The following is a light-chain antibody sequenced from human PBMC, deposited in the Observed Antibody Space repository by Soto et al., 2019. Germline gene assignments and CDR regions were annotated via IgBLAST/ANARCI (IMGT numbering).Light chain of an antibody. V-gene: IGKV3-20*01. CDR1: QSISNN. CDR2: GAS. Sequence: EIVLTQSPATLSVSPGERATLSFRASQSISNNFAWFQQKPGQAPRLLIYGASTRATGIPDRFSGSGSGTDFTLTISRLEPEDFAVYYCQQYGSSGTFGQGTKVDIK. J-gene: IGKJ1*01. CDR3: QQYGSSGT.